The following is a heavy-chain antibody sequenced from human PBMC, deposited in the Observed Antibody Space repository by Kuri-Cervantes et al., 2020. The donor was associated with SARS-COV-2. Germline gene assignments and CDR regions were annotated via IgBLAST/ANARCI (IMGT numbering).Heavy chain of an antibody. CDR3: ARGDSSGYLYYFDY. J-gene: IGHJ4*02. V-gene: IGHV3-48*03. D-gene: IGHD3-22*01. CDR2: ISSSGSTI. CDR1: GFTFSSYE. Sequence: GESLKISCAASGFTFSSYEMNWVRQAPGKGLEWVSYISSSGSTIYYADSVKGRFTISRDNAKSSLYLQMNSLRAEDTAVYYCARGDSSGYLYYFDYWGQGTLVTVSS.